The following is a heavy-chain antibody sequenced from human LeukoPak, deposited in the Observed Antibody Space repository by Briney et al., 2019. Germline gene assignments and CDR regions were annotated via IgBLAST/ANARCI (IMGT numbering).Heavy chain of an antibody. CDR1: GFTFSSYA. D-gene: IGHD2-2*01. Sequence: GGSLRLSCAASGFTFSSYAMSWVRQAPGKGLEWVSAISGSGGSTYYADSVKGRFTISRDNSKNTLYLQMNSLRAEDTAVYYCAKDPPVPAAIIPLLLLDYWGQGTLVTVSS. V-gene: IGHV3-23*01. CDR3: AKDPPVPAAIIPLLLLDY. J-gene: IGHJ4*02. CDR2: ISGSGGST.